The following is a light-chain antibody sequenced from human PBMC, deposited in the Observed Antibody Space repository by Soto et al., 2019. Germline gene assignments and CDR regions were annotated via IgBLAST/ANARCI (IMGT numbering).Light chain of an antibody. V-gene: IGKV3-20*01. CDR3: QQNGSLPIT. CDR1: QSLTGGY. CDR2: SAS. J-gene: IGKJ5*01. Sequence: DIVLTHSPGTLSLSPGERATLSCRASQSLTGGYLAWFQQKPGQTPRLLIYSASNRATGIPDRFSGSGSGTDFTLTISRLVPEDFVVYYCQQNGSLPITFGQGTRLEIK.